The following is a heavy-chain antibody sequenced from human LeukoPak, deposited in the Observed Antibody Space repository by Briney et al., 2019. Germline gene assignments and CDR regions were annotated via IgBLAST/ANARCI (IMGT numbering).Heavy chain of an antibody. CDR1: GFTFSSYA. CDR3: ARDRRDGYNFHYYYYMDV. D-gene: IGHD5-24*01. J-gene: IGHJ6*03. CDR2: ISYDGSNK. V-gene: IGHV3-30*01. Sequence: PGRSLRLSCAASGFTFSSYAMHWVRQAPGKGLEWVAVISYDGSNKYYADSVKGQFTISRDNSKNTLYLQMNSLRAEDTAVYYCARDRRDGYNFHYYYYMDVWGKGTTVTVSS.